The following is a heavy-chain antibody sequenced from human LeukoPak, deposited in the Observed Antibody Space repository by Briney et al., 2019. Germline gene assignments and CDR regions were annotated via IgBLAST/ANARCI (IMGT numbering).Heavy chain of an antibody. Sequence: GGSLRLSCAASGFALTRHAMSWVRQTPGKGLEWVSDIRSDSFTATYADSVKGRFTISRDNSKKTLYLQMNSLRVEDTAVYYCARDPGRWELPPYFDYWGQGTLVTVSS. J-gene: IGHJ4*02. CDR3: ARDPGRWELPPYFDY. D-gene: IGHD1-26*01. CDR2: IRSDSFTA. V-gene: IGHV3-23*01. CDR1: GFALTRHA.